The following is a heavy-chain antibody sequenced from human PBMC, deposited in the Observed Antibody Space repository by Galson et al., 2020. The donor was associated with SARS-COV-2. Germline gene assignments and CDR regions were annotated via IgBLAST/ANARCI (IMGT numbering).Heavy chain of an antibody. J-gene: IGHJ3*02. D-gene: IGHD1-26*01. CDR2: ISHDGRIE. Sequence: SLKISCAASGFTFSNAWMSWVRQAPGKGLEWVAVISHDGRIEVYADSVKGRFTISRDNSENMLFLQMDSLRADDTAVYYCARDVSGGASDIWGQGTMVTVSS. CDR1: GFTFSNAW. CDR3: ARDVSGGASDI. V-gene: IGHV3-30*03.